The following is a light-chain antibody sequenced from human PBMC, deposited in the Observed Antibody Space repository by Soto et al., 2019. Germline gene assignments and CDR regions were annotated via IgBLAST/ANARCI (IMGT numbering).Light chain of an antibody. CDR1: SSNIGAGYD. CDR2: GNI. V-gene: IGLV1-40*01. J-gene: IGLJ1*01. Sequence: QSVLTQPPSVSGAPGQRVTISCTGISSNIGAGYDVHWYQQLPGTAPKLLIYGNINRPSGVPDRFSGSKSGTSASLAITGLEAEDEADYYCQSYDSSLQVFGTGTKVTVL. CDR3: QSYDSSLQV.